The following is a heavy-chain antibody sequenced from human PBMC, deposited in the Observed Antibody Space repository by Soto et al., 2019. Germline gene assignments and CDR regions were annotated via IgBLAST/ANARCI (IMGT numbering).Heavy chain of an antibody. J-gene: IGHJ4*02. D-gene: IGHD2-21*01. CDR2: ISTDNGDT. Sequence: QVQLVQSGGEVKTPGASVKVSCKASGYTFTTYGISWVRQAPGQGLEWMGCISTDNGDTNYAQKLQGRVTMATDTSTSTAYMELRSLTSDDTAVYYCGRGRIWQLLFEYWGQGTPVTASS. CDR3: GRGRIWQLLFEY. V-gene: IGHV1-18*01. CDR1: GYTFTTYG.